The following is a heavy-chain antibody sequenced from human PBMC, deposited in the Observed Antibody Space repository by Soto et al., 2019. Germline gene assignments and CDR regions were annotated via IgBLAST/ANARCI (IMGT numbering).Heavy chain of an antibody. CDR3: ARVISSREEYFDY. V-gene: IGHV4-4*02. CDR2: ISHSGNT. CDR1: GDSISDSRW. J-gene: IGHJ4*02. Sequence: QVQLQESGPGLVKPSGTLSLTCAVSGDSISDSRWWSWVRRPPGKGLEWIGEISHSGNTNYNPSLKSRVTMSIDKAKHQFSLNLTSVTAADTAVYYCARVISSREEYFDYWGQGTLVTVSP. D-gene: IGHD2-2*01.